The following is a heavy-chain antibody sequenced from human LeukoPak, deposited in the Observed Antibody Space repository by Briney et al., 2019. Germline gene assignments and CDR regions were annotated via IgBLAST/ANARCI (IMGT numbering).Heavy chain of an antibody. J-gene: IGHJ6*02. CDR2: IYTSGST. V-gene: IGHV4-4*07. Sequence: SETLSLTCTVSGGSISSYYWSWIRQPAGKGLEWIGRIYTSGSTNYNPSLKSRVTMSVDTSKNQFSLKLSSVTAADTAVYCCARAGTLPAARGAHYYYYGMDVWGQGTTVTVSS. CDR1: GGSISSYY. D-gene: IGHD2-2*01. CDR3: ARAGTLPAARGAHYYYYGMDV.